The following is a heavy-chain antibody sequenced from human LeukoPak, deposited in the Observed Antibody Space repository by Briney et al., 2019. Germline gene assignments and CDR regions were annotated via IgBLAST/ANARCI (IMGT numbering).Heavy chain of an antibody. CDR2: ISAYNGNT. D-gene: IGHD6-19*01. CDR3: ARSAVADTLSAYYFDY. CDR1: GYTFITYD. J-gene: IGHJ4*02. Sequence: ASVKVSCKASGYTFITYDISWVRQAPGQGLEWMGWISAYNGNTNYAQKLQGRVTLTPDTPTNTAYMELRSLRSDDTAVYYCARSAVADTLSAYYFDYWGQGTLVTVSS. V-gene: IGHV1-18*01.